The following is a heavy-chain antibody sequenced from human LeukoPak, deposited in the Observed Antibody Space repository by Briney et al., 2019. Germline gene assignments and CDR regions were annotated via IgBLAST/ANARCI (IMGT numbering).Heavy chain of an antibody. Sequence: SETLSLTCTVSGGSISGSGYYWGWVRQPPGKGLEWIGSIYESGSIYYNPSLNSRVTISVDTSKNQFSLKLSSVTAADTAVYYCARKNTIFGVVWGQGTLVTVSS. CDR1: GGSISGSGYY. CDR2: IYESGSI. CDR3: ARKNTIFGVV. V-gene: IGHV4-39*07. D-gene: IGHD3-3*01. J-gene: IGHJ4*02.